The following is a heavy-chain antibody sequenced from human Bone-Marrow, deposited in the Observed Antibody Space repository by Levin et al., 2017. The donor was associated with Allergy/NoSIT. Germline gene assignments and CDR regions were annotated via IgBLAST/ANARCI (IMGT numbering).Heavy chain of an antibody. CDR2: ISYDGSNK. Sequence: GESLKISCAASGFTFSSYGMHWVRQAPGKGLEWVAVISYDGSNKYYADSMKGRFTISRDNSKNTLYLQMNSLRAEDTAVYYCAKMGYSSGWYGYYYYGMDVWGQGTTVTVSS. V-gene: IGHV3-30*18. D-gene: IGHD6-19*01. J-gene: IGHJ6*02. CDR3: AKMGYSSGWYGYYYYGMDV. CDR1: GFTFSSYG.